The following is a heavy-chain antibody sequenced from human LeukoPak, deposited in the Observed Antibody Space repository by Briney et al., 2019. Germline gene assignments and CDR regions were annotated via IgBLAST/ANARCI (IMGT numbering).Heavy chain of an antibody. J-gene: IGHJ4*02. CDR1: GFTFSSYW. Sequence: GGSLRLSCAASGFTFSSYWMHWVRQAPGKGLVWVSRINSDGSSTSYADSVKGRFTISRDNAKNTLYLQMNSLRAEDTAVYYCARVHITIFGVVITYFDYWGQGTLVTVS. V-gene: IGHV3-74*01. CDR2: INSDGSST. D-gene: IGHD3-3*01. CDR3: ARVHITIFGVVITYFDY.